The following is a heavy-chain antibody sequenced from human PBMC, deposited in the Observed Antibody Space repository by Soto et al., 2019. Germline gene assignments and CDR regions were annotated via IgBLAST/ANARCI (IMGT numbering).Heavy chain of an antibody. CDR1: GFTFSSYA. CDR3: ARGGNKHNDF. V-gene: IGHV3-23*01. CDR2: ISGSGGNT. D-gene: IGHD3-16*01. J-gene: IGHJ4*02. Sequence: GGSLRLCCAASGFTFSSYAMSWVRQAPGKGLEWVSVISGSGGNTYYADSVKGRFTISRDNSKNTLYLQMNSLRAEDTALYYCARGGNKHNDFWAQGTLVTVSS.